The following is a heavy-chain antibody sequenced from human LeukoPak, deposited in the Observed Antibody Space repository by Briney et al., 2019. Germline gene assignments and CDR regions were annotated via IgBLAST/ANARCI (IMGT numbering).Heavy chain of an antibody. J-gene: IGHJ4*02. CDR3: ARDWVSWSRFDF. Sequence: GGSLRLSCVAPGFTFSSYCMSWVRQAPGKGLEWVANIKQDGSEKDYVDSVKGRFTISRDNAKKSLYLQMNSLRDEDTAVYYFARDWVSWSRFDFCGQGARVTVST. D-gene: IGHD3-16*01. V-gene: IGHV3-7*01. CDR1: GFTFSSYC. CDR2: IKQDGSEK.